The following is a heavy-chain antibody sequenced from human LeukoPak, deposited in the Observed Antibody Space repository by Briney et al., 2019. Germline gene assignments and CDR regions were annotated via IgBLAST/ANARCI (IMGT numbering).Heavy chain of an antibody. Sequence: PGGSLRLSCAASGFTFSSYGMHWVRQAPGKGLEWVAVISYDRSNKYYADSVKGRFTISRDNSKNTLYLQMNSLRAEDTAVYYCARERGLSIAARRGWFDPWGQGTLVTVSS. CDR3: ARERGLSIAARRGWFDP. D-gene: IGHD6-6*01. CDR1: GFTFSSYG. V-gene: IGHV3-30*03. J-gene: IGHJ5*02. CDR2: ISYDRSNK.